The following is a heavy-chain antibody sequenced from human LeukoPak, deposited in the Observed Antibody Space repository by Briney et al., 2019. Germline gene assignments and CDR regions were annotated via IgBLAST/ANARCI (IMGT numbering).Heavy chain of an antibody. Sequence: PGGSLRLSCAASGFTFTNAWMSWVRQAPGKGLEWVSAISGSGGSTYYADSVKGRFTVSRDNSKNTLSLQMDSLRVEDTALYYCAKDWTTVVTPKGYYFDSWGQGTLVTVSS. CDR2: ISGSGGST. CDR3: AKDWTTVVTPKGYYFDS. CDR1: GFTFTNAW. J-gene: IGHJ4*02. V-gene: IGHV3-23*01. D-gene: IGHD4-23*01.